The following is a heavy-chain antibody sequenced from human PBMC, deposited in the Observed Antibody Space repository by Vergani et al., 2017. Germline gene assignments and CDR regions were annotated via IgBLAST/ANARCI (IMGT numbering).Heavy chain of an antibody. D-gene: IGHD2-2*01. Sequence: EVQLLESGGGLVQPGGSLRLSCAASGFTFSSYAMSWVRQAPGKGLEWVSAISGSGGSTYYADSVKGRFTISRDNSKNTLYLQMNSLRAEDTAVYYCARDKLGYCSSTSCPYWYFDLWGRGTLVTVSS. J-gene: IGHJ2*01. CDR3: ARDKLGYCSSTSCPYWYFDL. CDR1: GFTFSSYA. V-gene: IGHV3-23*01. CDR2: ISGSGGST.